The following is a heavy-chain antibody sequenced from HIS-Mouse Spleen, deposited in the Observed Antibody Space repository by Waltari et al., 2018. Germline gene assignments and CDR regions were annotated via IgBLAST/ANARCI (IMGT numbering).Heavy chain of an antibody. J-gene: IGHJ4*02. CDR3: ARTFIVGAQEGSFDY. Sequence: QVTLKESGPVLVKPTETLTLTCTVSGFSLSNARLGVSWIRQPPGKALEWLAHIFSNDEKSYSTSLKSRLTISKDTSKSQVVLTMTNMDPVDTATYYCARTFIVGAQEGSFDYWGQGTLVTVSS. D-gene: IGHD1-26*01. CDR1: GFSLSNARLG. CDR2: IFSNDEK. V-gene: IGHV2-26*01.